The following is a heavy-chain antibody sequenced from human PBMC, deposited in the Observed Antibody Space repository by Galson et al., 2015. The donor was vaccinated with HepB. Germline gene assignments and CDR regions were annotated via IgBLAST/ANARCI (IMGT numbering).Heavy chain of an antibody. D-gene: IGHD3-9*01. CDR3: ARNSGYFDSLLSPRDF. J-gene: IGHJ4*02. CDR2: ISYDGSNK. Sequence: SLRLSCAASGFNFSSYAMHWVRQAPGKGLEWVAVISYDGSNKSYADSVKGRFTISRDNSKNTLYLEMNSLSAEDTAVYYCARNSGYFDSLLSPRDFWGQGTLVTVSS. CDR1: GFNFSSYA. V-gene: IGHV3-30*04.